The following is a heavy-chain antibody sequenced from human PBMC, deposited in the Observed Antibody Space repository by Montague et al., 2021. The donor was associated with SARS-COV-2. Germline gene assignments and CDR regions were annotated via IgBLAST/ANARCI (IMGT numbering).Heavy chain of an antibody. CDR2: IYYSGST. CDR1: GGSISSYY. V-gene: IGHV4-59*01. J-gene: IGHJ4*02. Sequence: SETLSLTCTVSGGSISSYYWSWIRQPPGKGLEWIGYIYYSGSTNXNPPLKSRVTISVDTSKNQFSLKLSSVTAADTAVYYCARRALGYCSGGSCYSGFDYWGQGTLVTISS. D-gene: IGHD2-15*01. CDR3: ARRALGYCSGGSCYSGFDY.